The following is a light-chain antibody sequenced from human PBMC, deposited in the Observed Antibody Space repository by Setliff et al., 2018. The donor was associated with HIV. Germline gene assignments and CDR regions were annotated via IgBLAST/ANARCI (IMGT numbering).Light chain of an antibody. CDR1: SSDVGGYNY. V-gene: IGLV2-14*01. CDR2: EVT. Sequence: QSVLAQPASVSGSPGQSITISCTGTSSDVGGYNYVSWYQQHPGKAPQLMIYEVTNRPSGVSNRFSGSQSGNTASLTISGLQAEDEADYYCSSYSINTTPYVFGTGTKVTVL. CDR3: SSYSINTTPYV. J-gene: IGLJ1*01.